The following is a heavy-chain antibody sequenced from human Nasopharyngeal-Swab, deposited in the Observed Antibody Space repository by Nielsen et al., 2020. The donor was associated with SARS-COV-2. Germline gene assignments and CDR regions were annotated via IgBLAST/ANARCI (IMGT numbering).Heavy chain of an antibody. Sequence: LRLSCTVSGGSISSGGYYWSWIRQHPGKGLEWIGYIYYSGSTYYNPSLKSRVTISVDTSKNQFSLKLSSVTAADTAVYYCARDQGKGVDPWGQGTLVTVSS. CDR1: GGSISSGGYY. CDR2: IYYSGST. CDR3: ARDQGKGVDP. J-gene: IGHJ5*02. V-gene: IGHV4-31*03.